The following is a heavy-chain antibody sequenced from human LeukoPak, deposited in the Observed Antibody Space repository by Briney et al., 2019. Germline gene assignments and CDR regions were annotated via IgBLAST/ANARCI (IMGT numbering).Heavy chain of an antibody. J-gene: IGHJ4*02. CDR2: ISSSSSTI. D-gene: IGHD2-2*01. V-gene: IGHV3-48*01. CDR1: GFTFSSYS. Sequence: GGSLRLSCAASGFTFSSYSMNWVRQAPGKGLEWVSYISSSSSTIYYADSVKGRFTISRDNSKNTLYLQMNSLRAEDTAVYYCARDSTAIDSYYFDYWGQGTLVTVSS. CDR3: ARDSTAIDSYYFDY.